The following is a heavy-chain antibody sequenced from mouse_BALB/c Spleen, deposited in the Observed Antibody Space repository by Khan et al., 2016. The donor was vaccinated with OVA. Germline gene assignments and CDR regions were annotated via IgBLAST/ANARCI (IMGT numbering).Heavy chain of an antibody. J-gene: IGHJ1*01. Sequence: QVQLQQSGPGLVQPSQSLSITCTVSGFSLTSYGVHWVRQSPGKGLEWLGVIWSGGTTAYNAAFISRLSISKDNSKSHVFFKMNSLQANDTAIYYCARNGDYVHWYFDVWGAGTTVTVSS. CDR2: IWSGGTT. D-gene: IGHD2-13*01. CDR1: GFSLTSYG. V-gene: IGHV2-2*02. CDR3: ARNGDYVHWYFDV.